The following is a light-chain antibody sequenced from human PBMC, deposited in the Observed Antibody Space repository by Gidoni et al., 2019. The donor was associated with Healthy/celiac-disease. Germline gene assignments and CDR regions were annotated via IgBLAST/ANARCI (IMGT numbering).Light chain of an antibody. Sequence: EIVMTQSPATLSVSPGERATLSCRASQSVSSNLAWYQQKPGQAPRLLIDGASTRATGIPARFSGSGSGTEFTLTISSLQSEDFAVYYCQQYNNWPPTCGQGTRLEIK. V-gene: IGKV3-15*01. CDR1: QSVSSN. CDR2: GAS. CDR3: QQYNNWPPT. J-gene: IGKJ5*01.